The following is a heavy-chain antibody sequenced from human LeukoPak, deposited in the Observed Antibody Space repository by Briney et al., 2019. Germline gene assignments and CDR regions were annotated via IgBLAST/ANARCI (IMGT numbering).Heavy chain of an antibody. Sequence: PGRSLRLSCAASGFTFSSYAMHWVRQAPGKGLEWVAVISYDGSNKYYADSVKGRFTISRDNSKNTLYLQMNSLRAEDTAVYYCARDRRRNYYGSGSFTYYYYGMDVWGQGTTVTVSS. D-gene: IGHD3-10*01. CDR1: GFTFSSYA. CDR3: ARDRRRNYYGSGSFTYYYYGMDV. CDR2: ISYDGSNK. V-gene: IGHV3-30-3*01. J-gene: IGHJ6*02.